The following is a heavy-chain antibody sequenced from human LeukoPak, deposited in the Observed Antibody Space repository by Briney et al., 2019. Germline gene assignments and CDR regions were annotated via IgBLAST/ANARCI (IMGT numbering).Heavy chain of an antibody. CDR1: GFIFSSHG. V-gene: IGHV3-21*01. Sequence: GGSLRLSCAASGFIFSSHGMTWVRQAPGRGLEWVSSITSGVGYVYYADSVRGRFTISRDNAKNSLYLQMNSLRTDDTAVYYCARESPFTTNFDYWGQGTLVTISS. CDR3: ARESPFTTNFDY. D-gene: IGHD3-3*01. J-gene: IGHJ4*02. CDR2: ITSGVGYV.